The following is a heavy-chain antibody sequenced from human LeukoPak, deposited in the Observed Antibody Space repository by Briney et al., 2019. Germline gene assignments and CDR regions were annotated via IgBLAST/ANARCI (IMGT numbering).Heavy chain of an antibody. Sequence: GASVKVSCKASGYTFTSYYMHWVRQAPGQGLEWMGIINPSGGSTSYAQKFQGRVTMTRDTSTSTVYMELSSLRSEDTAVYYCAAAGWFGELPDYWGQGTLVTVSS. CDR2: INPSGGST. V-gene: IGHV1-46*01. CDR3: AAAGWFGELPDY. J-gene: IGHJ4*02. D-gene: IGHD3-10*01. CDR1: GYTFTSYY.